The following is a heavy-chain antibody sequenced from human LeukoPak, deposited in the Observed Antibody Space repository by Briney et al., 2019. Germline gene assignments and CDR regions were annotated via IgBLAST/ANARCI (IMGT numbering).Heavy chain of an antibody. CDR2: IYYSGST. CDR1: GGSVSSSSHY. CDR3: AREDTGGLDY. D-gene: IGHD2-8*02. J-gene: IGHJ4*02. V-gene: IGHV4-39*07. Sequence: SETLSLTCSVSGGSVSSSSHYWDWIRQPPGEGLEWIGSIYYSGSTYYSPSLKSRVTISVDTSKNQFSLKLISVTAADTAVYYCAREDTGGLDYWGQGILVTVSP.